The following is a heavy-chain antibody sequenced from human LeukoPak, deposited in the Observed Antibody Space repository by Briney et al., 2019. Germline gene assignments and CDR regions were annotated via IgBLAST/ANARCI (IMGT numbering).Heavy chain of an antibody. D-gene: IGHD2-2*01. CDR1: GYSISSGYY. CDR3: ARQVPRDIVVVPARPFDP. CDR2: IYHSGST. Sequence: PSETLSLTCAVSGYSISSGYYWGWIRQPPGKGLEWIGSIYHSGSTYYNPSLKSRVTISVDASKNQFSLKLSSVTAADTAVYCCARQVPRDIVVVPARPFDPWGQGTLVTVSS. V-gene: IGHV4-38-2*01. J-gene: IGHJ5*02.